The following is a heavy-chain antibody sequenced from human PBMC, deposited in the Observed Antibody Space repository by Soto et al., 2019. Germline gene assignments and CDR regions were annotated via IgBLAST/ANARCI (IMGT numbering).Heavy chain of an antibody. CDR1: GGSFSTNE. J-gene: IGHJ1*01. CDR3: ARARYSSRWGTFDS. V-gene: IGHV1-69*01. Sequence: QVHLEQSGAEVRKPGTSVKVSCKASGGSFSTNEIDWVRQAPGQGLEWMGRIFPNVGTADYAQKFQGRLTIIADXSTSTVYMDLSRLTSADTAVYFCARARYSSRWGTFDSWGQGTQVAVSS. D-gene: IGHD3-22*01. CDR2: IFPNVGTA.